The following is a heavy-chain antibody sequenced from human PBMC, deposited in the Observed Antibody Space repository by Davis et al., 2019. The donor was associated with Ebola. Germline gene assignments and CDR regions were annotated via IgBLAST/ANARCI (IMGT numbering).Heavy chain of an antibody. CDR2: INSDGSTT. Sequence: HTGGSLRLSCAASGFTFSSYWMHWVRQAPGKGLVWVSHINSDGSTTNYADSVKGRFTISSDNAKNTLYLQMNSLRAEDTAVYYCATGIWDAFDIWGQGTMVTVSS. CDR3: ATGIWDAFDI. CDR1: GFTFSSYW. V-gene: IGHV3-74*01. J-gene: IGHJ3*02.